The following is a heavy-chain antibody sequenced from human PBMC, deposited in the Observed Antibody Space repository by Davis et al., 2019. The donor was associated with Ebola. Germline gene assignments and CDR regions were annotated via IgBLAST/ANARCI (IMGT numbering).Heavy chain of an antibody. D-gene: IGHD5-24*01. CDR1: GFTFSSYA. Sequence: PGGSLRLSCAASGFTFSSYAMHWVRQAPGKGLEWVAVISYDGSNKYYADSVKGRFTISRDNSKNTLYLQMNSLRAEDTAVYYCARDFGWRWLQLKGTVDYWGQGTLVTVSS. J-gene: IGHJ4*02. CDR2: ISYDGSNK. V-gene: IGHV3-30-3*01. CDR3: ARDFGWRWLQLKGTVDY.